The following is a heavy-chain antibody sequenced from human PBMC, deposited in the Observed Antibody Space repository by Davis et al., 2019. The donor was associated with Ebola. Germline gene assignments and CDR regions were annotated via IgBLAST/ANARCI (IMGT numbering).Heavy chain of an antibody. V-gene: IGHV4-4*02. D-gene: IGHD6-6*01. CDR2: IYHSGST. CDR1: GGSISSSNW. CDR3: ARHLAARPHFDY. Sequence: MPSETLSLTCAVSGGSISSSNWWSWVRQPPGQGLEWIGEIYHSGSTNYNPSLKSRVTISVDTSKNQFSLKLSSVTAADTAVYYCARHLAARPHFDYWGQGTLVTVSS. J-gene: IGHJ4*02.